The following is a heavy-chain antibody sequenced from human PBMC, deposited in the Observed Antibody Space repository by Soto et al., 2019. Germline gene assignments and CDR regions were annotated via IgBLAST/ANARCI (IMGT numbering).Heavy chain of an antibody. Sequence: ASVKVSCKASGGTFSSYAISWVRQAPGQGLEWMGGIIPIFGTANYAQKFQGRVTITADESTSTAYMELSSLRPEDTAVYYCASHYYDSSGYDYWGQGTLVTVSS. D-gene: IGHD3-22*01. CDR1: GGTFSSYA. CDR2: IIPIFGTA. CDR3: ASHYYDSSGYDY. V-gene: IGHV1-69*13. J-gene: IGHJ4*02.